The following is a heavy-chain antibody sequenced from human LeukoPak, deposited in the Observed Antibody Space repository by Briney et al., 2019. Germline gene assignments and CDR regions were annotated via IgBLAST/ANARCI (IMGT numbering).Heavy chain of an antibody. CDR3: ARDPDYYDSNPGY. Sequence: GGSLRLSCAASGFTFSSYWMSWVRQAPGKGLEWVANIKQDGSEKYYVDSVKGRFTISRDNAKNSLYLQMNSLRAEDTAVYYCARDPDYYDSNPGYWGQGTLVTVSS. V-gene: IGHV3-7*01. CDR2: IKQDGSEK. D-gene: IGHD3-22*01. J-gene: IGHJ4*02. CDR1: GFTFSSYW.